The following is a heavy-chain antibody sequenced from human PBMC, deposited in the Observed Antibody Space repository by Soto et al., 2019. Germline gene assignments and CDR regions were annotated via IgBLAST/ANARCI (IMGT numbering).Heavy chain of an antibody. D-gene: IGHD6-6*01. Sequence: PSETLSLTCAVSGASISSGGYSWCWIRQPPGKGLEWIGYIYHSGSTYYNPSLKSRVTISVDRSKNQFSLKLSSVTSADTAVYYCARVEYSSSSFDYWGQGTLVTVSS. J-gene: IGHJ4*02. CDR2: IYHSGST. CDR3: ARVEYSSSSFDY. V-gene: IGHV4-30-2*01. CDR1: GASISSGGYS.